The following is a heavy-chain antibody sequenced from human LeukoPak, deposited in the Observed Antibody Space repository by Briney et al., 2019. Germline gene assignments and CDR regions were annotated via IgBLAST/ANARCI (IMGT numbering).Heavy chain of an antibody. CDR1: GYTFTSYD. CDR3: ARLSWYGYYYYYYGMDV. V-gene: IGHV1-8*01. J-gene: IGHJ6*02. CDR2: MNPNSGNT. Sequence: GASVKVSCKASGYTFTSYDINWVRQATGQGLEWMGWMNPNSGNTGYAQKFQGRVTMTRNTSISTAYMELSSLRSEDTAVYYCARLSWYGYYYYYYGMDVWGQGTTVTVSS. D-gene: IGHD6-13*01.